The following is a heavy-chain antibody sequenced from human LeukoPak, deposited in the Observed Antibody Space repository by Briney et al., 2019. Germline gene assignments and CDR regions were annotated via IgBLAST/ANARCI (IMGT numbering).Heavy chain of an antibody. Sequence: GGSLRLSCAVSGFTFDSYAMTWVRQAPGKGLEWVSAITDSGSATFYADSVKGRFIISRDSSKNTLYLQMSSLRAEDTAVSYCARFGRSALAPDYWGQGTLVTVSS. CDR1: GFTFDSYA. V-gene: IGHV3-23*01. CDR2: ITDSGSAT. D-gene: IGHD3-3*01. J-gene: IGHJ4*02. CDR3: ARFGRSALAPDY.